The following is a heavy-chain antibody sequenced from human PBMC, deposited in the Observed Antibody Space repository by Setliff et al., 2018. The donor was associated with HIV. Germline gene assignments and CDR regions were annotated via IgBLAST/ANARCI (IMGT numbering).Heavy chain of an antibody. CDR3: VRGANFYTPRKRIFDQ. Sequence: SETLSLTCAVYGESFSPYYWNWIRQSPGKGLEWIGEISHSGSSNYSPSLESRLTISVDTSKNQVSLKLNSVTAADSAVYYCVRGANFYTPRKRIFDQWGQGVLVTVSS. D-gene: IGHD3-3*01. J-gene: IGHJ4*02. CDR1: GESFSPYY. CDR2: ISHSGSS. V-gene: IGHV4-34*01.